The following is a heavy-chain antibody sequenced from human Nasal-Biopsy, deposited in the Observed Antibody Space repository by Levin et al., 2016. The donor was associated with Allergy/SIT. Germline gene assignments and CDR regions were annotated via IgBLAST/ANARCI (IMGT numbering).Heavy chain of an antibody. Sequence: SVKVSCKASGGTFSSYAMSWVRQVPGHGLEWMGKIVPILDIADYAQKFQGRVTITADKSTSTAFMELTSLRSEDTAVYYCAKSPYDFGNYGPSYTSYGMDVWGPRDYGHRLL. V-gene: IGHV1-69*04. CDR3: AKSPYDFGNYGPSYTSYGMDV. CDR2: IVPILDIA. J-gene: IGHJ6*01. D-gene: IGHD4-11*01. CDR1: GGTFSSYA.